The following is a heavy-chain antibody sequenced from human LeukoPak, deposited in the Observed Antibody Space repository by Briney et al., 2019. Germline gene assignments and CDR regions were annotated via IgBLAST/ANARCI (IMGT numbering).Heavy chain of an antibody. Sequence: PSETLSLTCEVYGWSFNDYYWTWIRQPPGKGLEWIGEVNHSGKTNYSPSLKSRVTISVDTSKNQFSLKLTSVTAADTAVYHCGRYRSAGTEGIGIDYWGQGILVTVSS. CDR1: GWSFNDYY. CDR3: GRYRSAGTEGIGIDY. D-gene: IGHD1-7*01. J-gene: IGHJ4*02. V-gene: IGHV4-34*01. CDR2: VNHSGKT.